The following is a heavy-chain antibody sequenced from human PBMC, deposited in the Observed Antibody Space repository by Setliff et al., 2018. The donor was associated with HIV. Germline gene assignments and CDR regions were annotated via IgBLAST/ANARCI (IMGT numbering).Heavy chain of an antibody. CDR3: ARRVIVLLWFGENTKDAFDI. CDR2: INHSGST. CDR1: GGSFSGYY. D-gene: IGHD3-10*01. J-gene: IGHJ3*02. Sequence: SETLSLTCAVYGGSFSGYYCSWIRQPPGKGREWFGEINHSGSTNYNPSLKSRVTISVDTSKNQFSLKLSSVTAADKAVYYCARRVIVLLWFGENTKDAFDIWGQGTMVTVSS. V-gene: IGHV4-34*01.